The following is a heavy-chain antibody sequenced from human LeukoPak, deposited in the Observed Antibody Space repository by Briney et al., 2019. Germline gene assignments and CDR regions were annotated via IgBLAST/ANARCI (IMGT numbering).Heavy chain of an antibody. CDR2: IKSKTDGGTT. Sequence: GGSLRLSCAASGFTFSNAWMSWVRQAPGKGLEWVGRIKSKTDGGTTDYAAPVKGRFTISRDDSKNTLYLQMNSLKTEDTAVYYCARDRVGDSSGFDAFDIWGQGTMVTVSS. J-gene: IGHJ3*02. CDR3: ARDRVGDSSGFDAFDI. V-gene: IGHV3-15*01. CDR1: GFTFSNAW. D-gene: IGHD3-22*01.